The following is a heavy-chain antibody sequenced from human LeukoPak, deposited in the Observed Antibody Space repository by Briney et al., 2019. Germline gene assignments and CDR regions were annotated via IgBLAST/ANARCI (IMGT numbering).Heavy chain of an antibody. CDR1: GFTFSISA. CDR3: ARRGAVANAFDI. V-gene: IGHV3-23*01. J-gene: IGHJ3*02. D-gene: IGHD6-19*01. CDR2: ISDSGGST. Sequence: GGSLRLSCAASGFTFSISAMSWVRQAPGKGLEWVSGISDSGGSTFYADSVKGRFTISRDNAKNTLYLQMNSLRAEDTAVYYCARRGAVANAFDIWGQGTMVAVSS.